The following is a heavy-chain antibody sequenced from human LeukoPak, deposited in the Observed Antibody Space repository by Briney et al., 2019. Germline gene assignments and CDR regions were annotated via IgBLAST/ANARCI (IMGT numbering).Heavy chain of an antibody. CDR3: ARSLHDFWSGYADY. J-gene: IGHJ4*02. V-gene: IGHV1-69*13. CDR2: VIPIFGTA. CDR1: GGTFSSYA. D-gene: IGHD3-3*01. Sequence: SVKVSCKASGGTFSSYAISWVRQAPGQGLEWMGGVIPIFGTANYAQKFQGRVTITADESTSTAYMELSSLRSEDTAVYYCARSLHDFWSGYADYWGQGTLVTVSS.